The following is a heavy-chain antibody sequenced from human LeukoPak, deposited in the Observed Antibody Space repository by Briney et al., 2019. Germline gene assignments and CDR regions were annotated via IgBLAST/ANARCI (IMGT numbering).Heavy chain of an antibody. J-gene: IGHJ4*02. CDR3: VRKGLRSGYGKF. V-gene: IGHV3-48*03. CDR2: ISSSGSTI. Sequence: QTGGSLRLSCAASGFTFSSYEMNWVRQAPGKGLEWVSYISSSGSTIYYADSVKGRFTISRDNAKNSLYLQMNSLRAEDTAVYYCVRKGLRSGYGKFWARGPLVTVSS. D-gene: IGHD5-12*01. CDR1: GFTFSSYE.